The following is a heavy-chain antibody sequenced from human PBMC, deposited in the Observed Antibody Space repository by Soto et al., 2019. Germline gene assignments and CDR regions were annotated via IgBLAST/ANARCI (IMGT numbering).Heavy chain of an antibody. V-gene: IGHV1-3*01. Sequence: ASVKVSCKASGYTFTTYAMHWVRQAPGQRLEWMGWINAGNGNTKYSQKFQGRVTITRDTSANTAYMELSSLRSEDTAVYYCARDRGALGYCSGGSCYSSHDVFDIWGQGTMVTVSS. J-gene: IGHJ3*02. CDR1: GYTFTTYA. D-gene: IGHD2-15*01. CDR2: INAGNGNT. CDR3: ARDRGALGYCSGGSCYSSHDVFDI.